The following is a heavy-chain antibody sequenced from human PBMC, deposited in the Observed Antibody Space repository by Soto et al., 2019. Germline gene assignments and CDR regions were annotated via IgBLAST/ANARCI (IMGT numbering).Heavy chain of an antibody. J-gene: IGHJ4*02. Sequence: EVQLLESGGGLVQPGGSLRLSCAASGFTFSSYAMSWVRQAPGKGLEWVSAISGSGGSTYYSDSVKGRFTISRDSSKNTLYLQMNSLSAEDTAVYYCAYSSTPFDYWCQGTLVTVSS. D-gene: IGHD6-13*01. V-gene: IGHV3-23*01. CDR3: AYSSTPFDY. CDR2: ISGSGGST. CDR1: GFTFSSYA.